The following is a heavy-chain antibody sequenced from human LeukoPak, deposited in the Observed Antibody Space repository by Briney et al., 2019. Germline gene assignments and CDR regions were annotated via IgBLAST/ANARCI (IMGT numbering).Heavy chain of an antibody. CDR1: GASISSGGYF. CDR3: ARLFCSGASCSSGRGFDF. J-gene: IGHJ4*02. Sequence: SETLSLTCTVSGASISSGGYFWTWIRQHPGKGREWIGYISYSGSPYYSPSLESRVTISADTSQNPFSLKLNSVTAADTAIYYCARLFCSGASCSSGRGFDFWGQGTLVTVSS. V-gene: IGHV4-31*03. CDR2: ISYSGSP. D-gene: IGHD2-15*01.